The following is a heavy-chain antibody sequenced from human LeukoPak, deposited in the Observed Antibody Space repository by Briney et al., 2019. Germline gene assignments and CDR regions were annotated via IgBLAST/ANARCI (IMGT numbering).Heavy chain of an antibody. V-gene: IGHV4-34*01. J-gene: IGHJ4*02. Sequence: SETLSLTCAVYGGSFSGYYWSWIRQPPGKGLEWIGEINHSGSTNYNPSLKSRVTISVDTSKNQFSLKLSSVTAADTAVYYCARGDHDYVWGSYRPWYFDYWGQGTLVTVSS. CDR2: INHSGST. CDR1: GGSFSGYY. CDR3: ARGDHDYVWGSYRPWYFDY. D-gene: IGHD3-16*02.